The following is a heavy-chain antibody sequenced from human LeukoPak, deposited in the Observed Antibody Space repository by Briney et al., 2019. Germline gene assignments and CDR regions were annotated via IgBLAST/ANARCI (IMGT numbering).Heavy chain of an antibody. CDR1: GFTFSSYA. D-gene: IGHD2-2*01. J-gene: IGHJ4*02. V-gene: IGHV3-23*01. Sequence: PGGSLRLSCAASGFTFSSYAMSWVRQAPGKGPEWVSAISGSGGSTYYADSVKGRFTISRDNSKNTPYLQMNSLRAEDTAVYYCAKVGTVVPAARFDYWGQGTLVTVSS. CDR2: ISGSGGST. CDR3: AKVGTVVPAARFDY.